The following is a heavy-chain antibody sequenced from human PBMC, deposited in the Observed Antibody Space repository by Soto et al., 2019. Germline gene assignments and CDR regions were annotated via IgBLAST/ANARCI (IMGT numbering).Heavy chain of an antibody. CDR3: ARLTSGYILAQKHFDP. Sequence: PSETLSLTCTVSGGSISSYDWSWIRQPPGKGLEWIGYIYYSGSTNYNPSLKSRVTISVDTSKNQFSLKLSSVTAADTAVYYCARLTSGYILAQKHFDPWGQGTLVTVSS. CDR2: IYYSGST. CDR1: GGSISSYD. J-gene: IGHJ5*02. D-gene: IGHD6-13*01. V-gene: IGHV4-59*01.